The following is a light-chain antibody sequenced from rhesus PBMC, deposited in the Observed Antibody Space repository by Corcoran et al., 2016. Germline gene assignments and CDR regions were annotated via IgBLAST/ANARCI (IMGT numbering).Light chain of an antibody. V-gene: IGKV1-22*01. J-gene: IGKJ1*01. Sequence: DIQMTQSPSSLSASVGDTVTITCRASQGISSWLAWYQKKPGQAPQLLIYKASSLQSGAPSRFRGSGSRTDFTRTINSLQSEDFATYYCQQYGSRPPTFGQGSKVEFQ. CDR3: QQYGSRPPT. CDR1: QGISSW. CDR2: KAS.